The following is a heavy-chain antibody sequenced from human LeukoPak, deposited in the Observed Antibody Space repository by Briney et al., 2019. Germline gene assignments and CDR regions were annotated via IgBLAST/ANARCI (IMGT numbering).Heavy chain of an antibody. J-gene: IGHJ6*03. CDR2: IYTSGST. D-gene: IGHD1-26*01. V-gene: IGHV4-4*09. Sequence: SETLSLTCTVSGGSISSYYWSWIRQPPGKGLEWIGYIYTSGSTNYNPSLKSRVTISVDTSKNQFSLKLSSVTAADTAVYYCARGAVPGGRGPYYYYYYMDVWGKGTTVTVSS. CDR3: ARGAVPGGRGPYYYYYYMDV. CDR1: GGSISSYY.